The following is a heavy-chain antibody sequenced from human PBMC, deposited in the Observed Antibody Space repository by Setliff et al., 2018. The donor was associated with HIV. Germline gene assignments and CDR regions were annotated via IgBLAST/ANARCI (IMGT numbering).Heavy chain of an antibody. CDR2: LYGSGDT. V-gene: IGHV3-66*01. CDR3: ARGIRSGYDRYYMDV. Sequence: PGGSLRLSCAASGFTLSNTYMAWVRQAPGKRPEWVSTLYGSGDTYHADSVKGRFTISRDNAKNSVYLQMNSLRAEDTAVYYCARGIRSGYDRYYMDVWGKGTTVTVSS. J-gene: IGHJ6*03. D-gene: IGHD5-12*01. CDR1: GFTLSNTY.